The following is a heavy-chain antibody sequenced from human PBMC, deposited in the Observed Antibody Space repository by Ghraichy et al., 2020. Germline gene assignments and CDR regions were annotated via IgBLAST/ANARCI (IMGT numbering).Heavy chain of an antibody. J-gene: IGHJ6*02. Sequence: SCVGSGFTLSDYSMNWVRQSPGKGLEWVSYITSSSRTKSYADSVKGRFTISRDNAQNSLYLQMNNLGDEDTAVYYCARGSKVVRFYYYDGMDVWGQGTTVTGSS. CDR1: GFTLSDYS. V-gene: IGHV3-48*02. CDR2: ITSSSRTK. D-gene: IGHD4-23*01. CDR3: ARGSKVVRFYYYDGMDV.